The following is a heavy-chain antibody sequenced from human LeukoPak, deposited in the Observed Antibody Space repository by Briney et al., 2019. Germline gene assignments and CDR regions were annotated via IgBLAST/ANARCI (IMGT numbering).Heavy chain of an antibody. Sequence: SETLSLTCTVSGGSFGNNYWNWIRQSPERGLEWIGYISSSGRVDYTPSLRSRVTMSMDTSRNHLSLNLRSVTAADTAIYYCAGYDHTNYLAHWGRGTLVTVSS. D-gene: IGHD1-14*01. J-gene: IGHJ4*02. CDR1: GGSFGNNY. V-gene: IGHV4-59*13. CDR3: AGYDHTNYLAH. CDR2: ISSSGRV.